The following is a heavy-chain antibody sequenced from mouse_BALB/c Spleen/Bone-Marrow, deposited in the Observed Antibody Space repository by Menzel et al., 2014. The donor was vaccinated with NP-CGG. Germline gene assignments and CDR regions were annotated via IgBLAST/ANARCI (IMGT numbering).Heavy chain of an antibody. J-gene: IGHJ4*01. V-gene: IGHV1S127*01. Sequence: QVQLQQSGAKLVKPGASVKMSCKASGYTFTSYWMHWVRQRPGQGLEWIGVIDPSDSYTSYIQKFKGKATLTVDTSSSTAYMQLSSLSSEDSAVYYCTRGAMDYWSQGTSIT. CDR3: TRGAMDY. CDR2: IDPSDSYT. CDR1: GYTFTSYW.